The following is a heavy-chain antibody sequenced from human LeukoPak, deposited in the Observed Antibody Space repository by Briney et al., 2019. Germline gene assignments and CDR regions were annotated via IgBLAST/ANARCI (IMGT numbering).Heavy chain of an antibody. Sequence: PSETLSLTCTVSGYSISSGYYCGWIRQPPGKGLEWIGSIYHSGSTYYNPSLKSRVTISVDTSKNQFSLKLSSVTAADTAVYYCARDDSSGYYVDYWGQGTLVTVSS. CDR2: IYHSGST. CDR1: GYSISSGYY. V-gene: IGHV4-38-2*02. J-gene: IGHJ4*02. D-gene: IGHD3-22*01. CDR3: ARDDSSGYYVDY.